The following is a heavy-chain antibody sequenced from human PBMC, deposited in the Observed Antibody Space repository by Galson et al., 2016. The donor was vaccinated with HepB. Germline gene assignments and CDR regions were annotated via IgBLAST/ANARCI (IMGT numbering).Heavy chain of an antibody. CDR3: LKGPTETSSRPDS. CDR2: VVGTGGKT. V-gene: IGHV3-23*01. D-gene: IGHD2-2*01. J-gene: IGHJ4*02. Sequence: SLRLSCAASGFTFSSYAMTWVRQAPGEGLEWVSAVVGTGGKTYYADSVKGRFTISRDNSKNTLFLQMNSLRAEDTAVYYCLKGPTETSSRPDSWGQGTLVTVSS. CDR1: GFTFSSYA.